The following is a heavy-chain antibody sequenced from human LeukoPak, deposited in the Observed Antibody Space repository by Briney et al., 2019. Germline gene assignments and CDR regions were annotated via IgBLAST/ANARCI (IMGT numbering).Heavy chain of an antibody. CDR3: AKDGSGYYLPYYYYYYMDV. D-gene: IGHD3-22*01. V-gene: IGHV3-33*06. Sequence: PGRSLRLSCAASGFTFSSYGMHWVRQAPGKGQEWVAVIWYDGSNKYYADSVKGRFTISRDNSKNTLYLQMNSLRAEDTAVYYCAKDGSGYYLPYYYYYYMDVWGKGTTVTVSS. CDR2: IWYDGSNK. J-gene: IGHJ6*03. CDR1: GFTFSSYG.